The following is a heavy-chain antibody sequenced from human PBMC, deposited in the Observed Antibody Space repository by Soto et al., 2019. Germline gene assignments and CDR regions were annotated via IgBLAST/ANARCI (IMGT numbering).Heavy chain of an antibody. V-gene: IGHV3-53*01. CDR1: GFTVSSNY. CDR2: IYSGGFT. J-gene: IGHJ4*02. D-gene: IGHD6-25*01. CDR3: AREASGDYLDY. Sequence: EVQLVESGGGLIQPGGSLRLSCAASGFTVSSNYMNWVRQAPGKGLEWVSVIYSGGFTYYADSVKGRFTVSRDNSKNTLYLQMNSLRAEDTAVYYCAREASGDYLDYCGQGTLVTVSS.